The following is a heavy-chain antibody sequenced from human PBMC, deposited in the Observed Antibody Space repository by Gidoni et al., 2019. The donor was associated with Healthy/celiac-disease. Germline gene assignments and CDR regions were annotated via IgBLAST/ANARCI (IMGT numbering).Heavy chain of an antibody. CDR3: AREYNWNYYYYYGMDV. CDR1: GGSFSGYY. Sequence: QVQLQQWGAGLLKPSETLSLTCAVYGGSFSGYYWSWIRQPPGKGLEWIGEINHSGSTNYNPSLKSRVTISVDTSKNQFSLKLSSVTAADTAVYYCAREYNWNYYYYYGMDVWGQGTTVTVSS. D-gene: IGHD1-20*01. CDR2: INHSGST. J-gene: IGHJ6*02. V-gene: IGHV4-34*01.